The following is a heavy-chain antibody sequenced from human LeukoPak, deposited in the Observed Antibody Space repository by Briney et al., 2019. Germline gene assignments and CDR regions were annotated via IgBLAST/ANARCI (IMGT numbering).Heavy chain of an antibody. V-gene: IGHV3-15*01. Sequence: PGGSLGLSCAASGFTVADFWMIWVRQAPGRGLEWVGHIRTKAEGGTTQYAAPVKGRFTVSRDDSKNTVYLQMDSLQTEDTAVYYCVKKWFDPWGQGVLVTVSS. CDR3: VKKWFDP. CDR1: GFTVADFW. CDR2: IRTKAEGGTT. J-gene: IGHJ5*02.